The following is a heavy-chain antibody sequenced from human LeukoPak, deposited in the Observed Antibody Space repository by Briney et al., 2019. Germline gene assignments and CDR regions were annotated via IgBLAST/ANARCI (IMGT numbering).Heavy chain of an antibody. CDR2: MNPNSGNT. D-gene: IGHD2-2*01. Sequence: ASVKVSCKASGYTFTSYDINWVRQATGQGLEWMGWMNPNSGNTGYAQKFQGRVTMTRNTSISTAYKELSSLRSEDTAVYYCARGKLGGYQLLGVAVWFDPWGQGTLVTVSS. CDR3: ARGKLGGYQLLGVAVWFDP. J-gene: IGHJ5*02. V-gene: IGHV1-8*01. CDR1: GYTFTSYD.